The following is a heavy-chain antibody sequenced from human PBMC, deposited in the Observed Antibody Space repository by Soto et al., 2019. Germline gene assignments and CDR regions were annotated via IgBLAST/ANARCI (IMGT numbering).Heavy chain of an antibody. CDR1: GYSFTSYW. CDR2: IYPGDSDT. CDR3: AIQGYFDSSGYFPPGDAFDI. Sequence: PGESLKISCKGSGYSFTSYWIGWVRQMPGKGLEWMGIIYPGDSDTRYSPSFQGQVTISADKSISTAYLQWSSLKASDTAMYYCAIQGYFDSSGYFPPGDAFDIWGQGTMVTVSS. J-gene: IGHJ3*02. D-gene: IGHD3-22*01. V-gene: IGHV5-51*01.